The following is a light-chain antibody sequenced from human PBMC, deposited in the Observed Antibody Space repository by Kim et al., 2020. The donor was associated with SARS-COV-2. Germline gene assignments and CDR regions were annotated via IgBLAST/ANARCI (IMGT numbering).Light chain of an antibody. J-gene: IGLJ1*01. CDR1: RGVFGCYKY. CDR2: EVT. CDR3: ASHGGYDYV. V-gene: IGLV2-8*01. Sequence: PGPSGAISGFGTRGVFGCYKYASWLQQPPGKSPKLIIYEVTKRPSGVPDRFSGSMSGNTASLTVSGLQAEDEADYYCASHGGYDYVFGTGTKVTVL.